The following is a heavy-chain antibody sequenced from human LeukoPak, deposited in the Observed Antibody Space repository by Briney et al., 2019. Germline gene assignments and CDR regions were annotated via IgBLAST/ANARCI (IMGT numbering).Heavy chain of an antibody. CDR2: IYYSGST. Sequence: SETLSLTCTVSGGSLSSYYWSWIRQPPGKGLEWIGYIYYSGSTNYNPSLKSRVTISVDTSKNQFSLKLSSVTAADTAVYYCARTEGYSYGSLDYWGQGTLVTVSS. CDR3: ARTEGYSYGSLDY. V-gene: IGHV4-59*01. CDR1: GGSLSSYY. J-gene: IGHJ4*02. D-gene: IGHD5-18*01.